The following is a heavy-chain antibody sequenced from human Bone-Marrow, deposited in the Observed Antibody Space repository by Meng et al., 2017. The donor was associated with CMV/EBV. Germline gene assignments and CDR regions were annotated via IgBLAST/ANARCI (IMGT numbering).Heavy chain of an antibody. CDR2: IHYGGGN. D-gene: IGHD2-15*01. V-gene: IGHV4-39*06. J-gene: IGHJ4*02. Sequence: QEVGTGVGGPSPERSPTLPVSAGAIISMSYCWAWIRQPPGKGLEWLATIHYGGGNNYYSSLENGVIITFNNYYNKFPLKLNNITRADEAIFYYWGRGVSGTYYYFDYWGQGALVTVSS. CDR3: WGRGVSGTYYYFDY. CDR1: AGAIISMSYC.